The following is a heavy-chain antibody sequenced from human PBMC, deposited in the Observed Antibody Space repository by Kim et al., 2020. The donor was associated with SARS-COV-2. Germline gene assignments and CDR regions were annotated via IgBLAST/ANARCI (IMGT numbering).Heavy chain of an antibody. CDR3: AKVAQSRSTMIVVVINPGFDH. Sequence: GGSLRLSCAASGFTFSSYAMSWVRQAPGKGLEWVSAISGSGGSTYYADSVKGRFTISRDNSKNTLYLQMNSLRAEDTAVYYCAKVAQSRSTMIVVVINPGFDHWGRGTLVTVFS. CDR1: GFTFSSYA. V-gene: IGHV3-23*01. D-gene: IGHD3-22*01. J-gene: IGHJ4*02. CDR2: ISGSGGST.